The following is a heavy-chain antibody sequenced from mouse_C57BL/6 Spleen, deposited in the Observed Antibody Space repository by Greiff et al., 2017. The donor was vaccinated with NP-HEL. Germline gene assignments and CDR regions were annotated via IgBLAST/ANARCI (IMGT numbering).Heavy chain of an antibody. CDR2: INPYNGGT. V-gene: IGHV1-19*01. Sequence: EVKLQESGPVLVKPGASVKMSCKASGYTFTDYYMNWVKQSHGKSLEWIGVINPYNGGTSYNQKFKGKATLTVDKSSSTAYMELNSLTSEDSAVYYCARSALYDGFYAMDYWGQGTSVTVSS. J-gene: IGHJ4*01. D-gene: IGHD2-3*01. CDR3: ARSALYDGFYAMDY. CDR1: GYTFTDYY.